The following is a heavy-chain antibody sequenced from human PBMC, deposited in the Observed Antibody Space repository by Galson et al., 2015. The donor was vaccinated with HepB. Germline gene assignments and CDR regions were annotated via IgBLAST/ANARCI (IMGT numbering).Heavy chain of an antibody. CDR3: ARGGPGKLWFGELSYWFDP. CDR1: GYTFTSYG. D-gene: IGHD3-10*01. V-gene: IGHV1-18*04. J-gene: IGHJ5*02. Sequence: SVKVSCKASGYTFTSYGISWVRQAPGQGLEWMGWISAYNGNTNYAQKLQGRVTMTTDTSTSTAYMELRSLRSDDTAVYYCARGGPGKLWFGELSYWFDPWGQGTLVTVSS. CDR2: ISAYNGNT.